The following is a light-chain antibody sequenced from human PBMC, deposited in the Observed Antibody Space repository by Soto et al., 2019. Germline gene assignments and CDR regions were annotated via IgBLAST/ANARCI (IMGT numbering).Light chain of an antibody. Sequence: EIVLTQSPGTLSLSPGERATLSCRASQSVSNNYLAWYQQKPGQAPRLLIYGASNRATGTPDRFSGSGSGTDLTITINRLEPEDFALYYCQQYGSSPPTFGQGTKVDIK. V-gene: IGKV3-20*01. CDR3: QQYGSSPPT. J-gene: IGKJ1*01. CDR1: QSVSNNY. CDR2: GAS.